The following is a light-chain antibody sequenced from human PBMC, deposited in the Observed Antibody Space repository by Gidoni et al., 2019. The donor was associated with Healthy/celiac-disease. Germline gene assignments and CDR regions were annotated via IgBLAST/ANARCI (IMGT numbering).Light chain of an antibody. Sequence: DIQLTQSPSSLSASVGDSSTITCRASKSIISYLNWYQQKPGKAPKLLIYAASSLQSGVPSRFSGSGSWKDFTLTISSLQPEDFATYYCQQSYSTPFTFGPGTKVDIK. J-gene: IGKJ3*01. CDR3: QQSYSTPFT. CDR1: KSIISY. V-gene: IGKV1-39*01. CDR2: AAS.